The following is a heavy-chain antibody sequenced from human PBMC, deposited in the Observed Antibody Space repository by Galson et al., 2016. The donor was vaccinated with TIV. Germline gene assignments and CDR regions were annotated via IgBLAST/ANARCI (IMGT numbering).Heavy chain of an antibody. D-gene: IGHD3-22*01. CDR2: ISGGGGST. CDR3: AKMDSSGFDYVRRFDF. Sequence: SLRLSCAASGFTFSSHAMSWVRQAPGKGLEWVSSISGGGGSTYFADSVKGRFTISRDNPKNTLYLQMSSLRAEDTAVYFCAKMDSSGFDYVRRFDFWGQGTLATVSS. J-gene: IGHJ4*02. V-gene: IGHV3-23*01. CDR1: GFTFSSHA.